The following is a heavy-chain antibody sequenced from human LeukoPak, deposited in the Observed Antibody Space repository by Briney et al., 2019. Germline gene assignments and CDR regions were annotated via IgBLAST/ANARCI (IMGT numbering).Heavy chain of an antibody. CDR1: GFTFGSYG. V-gene: IGHV3-33*01. Sequence: GGSLRLSCAAPGFTFGSYGMHWVRQAPGKGLEWVAVIWYDGSNKYYADSVKGRFTISRDNSKNTLYLQMNSLRAEDTAVYYCAREQAAVMVYSNDAFDIWGQGTMVTVSS. J-gene: IGHJ3*02. CDR2: IWYDGSNK. CDR3: AREQAAVMVYSNDAFDI. D-gene: IGHD2-8*01.